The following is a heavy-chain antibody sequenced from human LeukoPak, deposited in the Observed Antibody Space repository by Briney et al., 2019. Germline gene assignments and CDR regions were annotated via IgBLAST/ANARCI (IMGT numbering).Heavy chain of an antibody. CDR3: ARAPPDFWSGYSLVYYYMDV. J-gene: IGHJ6*03. CDR1: GGTFNSYT. CDR2: IIPIPGIA. Sequence: ASVKVSCKASGGTFNSYTISWVRQAPGQGLEWMGRIIPIPGIANYAQKFQGRVTITADKSTSTAYMELSSLRSEDTAVYYCARAPPDFWSGYSLVYYYMDVWGKGTTVTVSS. V-gene: IGHV1-69*02. D-gene: IGHD3-3*01.